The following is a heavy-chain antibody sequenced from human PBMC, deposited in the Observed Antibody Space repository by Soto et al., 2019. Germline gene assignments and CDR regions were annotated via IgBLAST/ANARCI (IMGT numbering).Heavy chain of an antibody. CDR1: GFTFSSYA. V-gene: IGHV3-23*01. J-gene: IGHJ4*02. D-gene: IGHD2-21*02. CDR2: ISGSGGST. CDR3: AKFGAVVTATGGTAIPGFDY. Sequence: GGSLRLSCAASGFTFSSYAMSWVRQAPGKGLEWVSAISGSGGSTYYADSVKGRFTISRDNSKNTLYLQMNSLRAEDTAVYYCAKFGAVVTATGGTAIPGFDYWGQGTLVTVSS.